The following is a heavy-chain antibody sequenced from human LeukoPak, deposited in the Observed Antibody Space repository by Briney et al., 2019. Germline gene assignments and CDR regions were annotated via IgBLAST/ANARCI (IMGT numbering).Heavy chain of an antibody. CDR3: ARDRVAGTVDY. D-gene: IGHD6-19*01. CDR2: ISTYNGDT. V-gene: IGHV1-18*01. CDR1: GYTFRSYG. Sequence: ASVKVSCKASGYTFRSYGISWVRQAPGQGLEWMGWISTYNGDTNYAQNVQGSVTMTTDTSTSTAYMELRSLRSDDTAVYYCARDRVAGTVDYWGQGTLVTVSS. J-gene: IGHJ4*02.